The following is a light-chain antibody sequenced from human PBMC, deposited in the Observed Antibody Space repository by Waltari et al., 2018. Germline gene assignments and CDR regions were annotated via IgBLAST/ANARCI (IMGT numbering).Light chain of an antibody. CDR2: KDT. Sequence: SYDLTQPPSVSVSPGQTARITCSGDALPKLYSYWYQQKPGQAPVLLIYKDTQRPSGIPELFSGSSSGTTVTLTISGVQAEDEADYYCQSADTNFANHVLFGGGTQLTVL. V-gene: IGLV3-25*03. CDR3: QSADTNFANHVL. CDR1: ALPKLY. J-gene: IGLJ2*01.